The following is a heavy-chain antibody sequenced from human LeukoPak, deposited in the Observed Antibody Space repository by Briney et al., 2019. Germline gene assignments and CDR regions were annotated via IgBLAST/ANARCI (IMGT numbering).Heavy chain of an antibody. J-gene: IGHJ3*02. CDR2: IYTSGST. V-gene: IGHV4-61*02. Sequence: PSETLSLTCTVSGGSISSGSYYWSWIRQPAGKGLEWIGRIYTSGSTNYNPSLKSRVTISVDTSKNQFSLKLSSVTAADTAVYYCARAEYSSGPREDALDIWGQGTMVTVSS. CDR1: GGSISSGSYY. CDR3: ARAEYSSGPREDALDI. D-gene: IGHD6-19*01.